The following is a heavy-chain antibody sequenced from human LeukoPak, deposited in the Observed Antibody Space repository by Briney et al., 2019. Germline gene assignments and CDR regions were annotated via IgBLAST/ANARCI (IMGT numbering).Heavy chain of an antibody. CDR2: ISAYNGNT. V-gene: IGHV1-18*01. CDR1: GYTFTSYG. D-gene: IGHD2-15*01. Sequence: ASVKVSCKASGYTFTSYGISWVRQAPGQGLEWMGWISAYNGNTNYAQKLQGRVTMTTDTSTSTAYMELRSLRSDDTAVYYCARDIGVVVVAAIDYWGQGTLVTVSS. CDR3: ARDIGVVVVAAIDY. J-gene: IGHJ4*02.